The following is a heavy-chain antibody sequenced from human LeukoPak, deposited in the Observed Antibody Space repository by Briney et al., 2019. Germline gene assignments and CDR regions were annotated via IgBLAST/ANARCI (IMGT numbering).Heavy chain of an antibody. CDR2: IIPIFGTA. J-gene: IGHJ4*02. CDR1: GGTFSSYA. D-gene: IGHD6-19*01. CDR3: ARETFKPYSSGYDY. Sequence: GASVKVSCKASGGTFSSYAISWVRQAPGQGLEWMGGIIPIFGTANYAQKFQGRVTITADKSTSTAYMELSSLRSEDTAVYYCARETFKPYSSGYDYWGQGTLVTVSS. V-gene: IGHV1-69*06.